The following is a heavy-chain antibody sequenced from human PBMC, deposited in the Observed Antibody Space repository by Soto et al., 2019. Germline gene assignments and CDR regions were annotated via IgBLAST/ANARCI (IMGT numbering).Heavy chain of an antibody. V-gene: IGHV1-69*13. CDR1: GGTFSSYA. CDR2: IIPIFGTA. CDR3: ARSVSFRYQLLKRGMDV. D-gene: IGHD2-2*01. J-gene: IGHJ6*02. Sequence: ASVKVSCKASGGTFSSYAISWVRQAPGHGLEWMGGIIPIFGTANYAQKFQGRVTITADESTSTAYMELSSLRSEETAVYYCARSVSFRYQLLKRGMDVWGQGTTVTGS.